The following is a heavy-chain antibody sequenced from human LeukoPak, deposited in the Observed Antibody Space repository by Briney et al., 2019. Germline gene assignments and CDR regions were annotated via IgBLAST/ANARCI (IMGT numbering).Heavy chain of an antibody. CDR2: TSGTGDKT. CDR1: GFTFSSYA. J-gene: IGHJ4*02. V-gene: IGHV3-23*01. D-gene: IGHD3-9*01. CDR3: AKVGYNNILTGDYNDYFDY. Sequence: TGGSLRLSCAASGFTFSSYAVSWVRQAPEKGLEWVSVTSGTGDKTYYAESAKGRFTIFRDNSKNTLYLQMNSLRAEDTAIYYCAKVGYNNILTGDYNDYFDYWGQGTLVTVSS.